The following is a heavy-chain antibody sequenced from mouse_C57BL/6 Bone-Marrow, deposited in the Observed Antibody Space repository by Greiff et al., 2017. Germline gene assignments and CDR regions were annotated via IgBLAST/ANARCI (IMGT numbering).Heavy chain of an antibody. CDR2: IDPENGDT. V-gene: IGHV14-4*01. D-gene: IGHD2-1*01. CDR3: TTSNVYHGNSWYFDV. CDR1: GFNIKDDY. J-gene: IGHJ1*03. Sequence: EVQLQQSGAELVRPGASVKLSCTASGFNIKDDYMHWVKQRPEQGLEWIGWIDPENGDTEYASKFQGKATITADTSSNTAYLQLSSLTSENTAVYYCTTSNVYHGNSWYFDVWGTGTTVTVSS.